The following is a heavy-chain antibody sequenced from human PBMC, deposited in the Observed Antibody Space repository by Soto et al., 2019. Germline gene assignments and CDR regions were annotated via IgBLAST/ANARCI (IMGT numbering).Heavy chain of an antibody. Sequence: QARLVESGGGVIHPGGSLRLSCAASGFSFSTAIMHWVRQAPGKGVEWVAVVSYDGTNQYYAESVQDRFRISRDNFDNTVSLEMNSRRPEDTATYYCATLPTREGFYAVDVWGQGTTVAVSS. J-gene: IGHJ6*02. CDR1: GFSFSTAI. V-gene: IGHV3-30-3*01. CDR2: VSYDGTNQ. CDR3: ATLPTREGFYAVDV. D-gene: IGHD2-2*01.